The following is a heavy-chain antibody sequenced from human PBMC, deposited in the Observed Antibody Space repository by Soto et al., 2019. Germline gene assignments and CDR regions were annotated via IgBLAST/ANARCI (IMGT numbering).Heavy chain of an antibody. V-gene: IGHV3-23*01. CDR2: IDGRDGT. J-gene: IGHJ4*02. CDR1: GFTFRAYT. CDR3: AKTVPVTARIRFDY. Sequence: EVQLLESGGGLVQPGGSLRLSCAGSGFTFRAYTMAWVRQAPGKGLEWVSGIDGRDGTYYADSVKGRFNISRDSSRNTLFLQMNSLRADDTAVYYFAKTVPVTARIRFDYWGQGALVTVSS. D-gene: IGHD2-21*02.